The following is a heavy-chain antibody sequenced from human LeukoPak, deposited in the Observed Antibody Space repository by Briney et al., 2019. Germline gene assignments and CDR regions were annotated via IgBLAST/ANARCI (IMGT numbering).Heavy chain of an antibody. D-gene: IGHD3-10*01. V-gene: IGHV3-53*04. J-gene: IGHJ4*02. CDR2: IYSGGST. CDR3: AKYDSGTGLLDY. Sequence: PGGSLRLSCAASGFTVSSNYMSWVRQAPGKGLEWVSVIYSGGSTYYADSVKGRFTISRHNSNNTLFLQMNSLRAEDTAVYYCAKYDSGTGLLDYWGQGTLVTVSS. CDR1: GFTVSSNY.